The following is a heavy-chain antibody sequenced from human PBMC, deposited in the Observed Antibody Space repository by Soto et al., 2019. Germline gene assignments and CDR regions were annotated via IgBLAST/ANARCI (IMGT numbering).Heavy chain of an antibody. CDR2: ISGYNGNT. V-gene: IGHV1-18*01. CDR1: DNTFTHYG. J-gene: IGHJ6*02. Sequence: QVRLVQSGSEVKKLGSSVKVSCKSSDNTFTHYGINWVRQAPGQGLEWMGWISGYNGNTKYAQKFQDRVTMTADTSTRTAFMEVSSLTSDDTGVYFCAATGGNYFGLYLWGQGTTVTVSS. D-gene: IGHD2-8*02. CDR3: AATGGNYFGLYL.